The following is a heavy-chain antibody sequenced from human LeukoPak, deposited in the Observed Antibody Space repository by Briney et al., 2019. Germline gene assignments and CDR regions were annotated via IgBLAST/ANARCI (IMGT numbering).Heavy chain of an antibody. D-gene: IGHD3-22*01. Sequence: GASVKVSCKASGYTFTSYGISWVRQAPGQGLEWMGWISAYNGNTNYAQKLQGRVTMTTDASTSTAYMELRSLRSDDTAVYYCARVDDYYDSSGYFWTFGGYYFDYWGQGALVTVSS. CDR1: GYTFTSYG. J-gene: IGHJ4*02. CDR3: ARVDDYYDSSGYFWTFGGYYFDY. V-gene: IGHV1-18*01. CDR2: ISAYNGNT.